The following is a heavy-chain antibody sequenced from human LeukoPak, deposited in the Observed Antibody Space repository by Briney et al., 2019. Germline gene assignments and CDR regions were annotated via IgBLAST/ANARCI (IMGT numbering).Heavy chain of an antibody. CDR1: GYTFGCYG. CDR3: ARDSASVWPGSSGWSNWFDP. J-gene: IGHJ5*02. Sequence: GASVKLSCKASGYTFGCYGDSWVRQAPGQGLEWMAWISPYNGNTNYAQKFQGRVSMTTDTSTRTAYMELRSLRADDTAVYYCARDSASVWPGSSGWSNWFDPWGQGTLVTVSS. D-gene: IGHD6-19*01. CDR2: ISPYNGNT. V-gene: IGHV1-18*01.